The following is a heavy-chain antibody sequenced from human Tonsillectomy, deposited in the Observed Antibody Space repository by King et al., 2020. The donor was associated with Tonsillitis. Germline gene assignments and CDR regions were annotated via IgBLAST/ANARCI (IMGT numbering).Heavy chain of an antibody. V-gene: IGHV3-30*18. D-gene: IGHD4-23*01. Sequence: VQLVESGGGVVQPGRSLRLSCAASGFTFSNYGMHWFRQAPGKGLELVAVLSYDGSNKYYADSVKGRFTISRDNSKNTMYLQMNSLRAEDTAVYYCAKAHVTGWDLQPPGYWGQGTLVTVSS. CDR2: LSYDGSNK. CDR1: GFTFSNYG. CDR3: AKAHVTGWDLQPPGY. J-gene: IGHJ4*02.